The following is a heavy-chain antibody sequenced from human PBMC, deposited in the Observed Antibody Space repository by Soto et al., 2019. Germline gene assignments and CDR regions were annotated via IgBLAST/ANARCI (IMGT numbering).Heavy chain of an antibody. CDR2: VSHDGRNT. D-gene: IGHD3-16*02. CDR3: TTRTVFGGLIAEY. V-gene: IGHV3-30*03. J-gene: IGHJ4*02. Sequence: GGSLRLSCAASGFTFSAYAMHWVRQAPGKGLEWVAVVSHDGRNTHYADSVKGRFTISRDSSKNTVSLEMTSLKTEDTAVYYCTTRTVFGGLIAEYWGPGTLVTVSS. CDR1: GFTFSAYA.